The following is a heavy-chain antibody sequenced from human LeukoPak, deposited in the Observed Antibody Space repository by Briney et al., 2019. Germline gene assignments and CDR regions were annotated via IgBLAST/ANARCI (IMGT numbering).Heavy chain of an antibody. CDR1: GFTFSTYG. V-gene: IGHV3-23*01. J-gene: IGHJ4*02. CDR3: AKGPYDFWSGYSTLDY. CDR2: ISDSGDAT. Sequence: PGGSLRLSCAASGFTFSTYGLTWVRQAPGKGLEWVSHISDSGDATYYADSVKGRFTISRDNSNNILYLQINSLSAGDTAVYYCAKGPYDFWSGYSTLDYWGQGTLVTVSS. D-gene: IGHD3-3*01.